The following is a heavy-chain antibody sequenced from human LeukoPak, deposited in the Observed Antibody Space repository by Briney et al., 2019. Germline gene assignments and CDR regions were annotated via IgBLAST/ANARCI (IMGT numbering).Heavy chain of an antibody. CDR1: GGSISSGGYY. CDR2: IYYSGST. V-gene: IGHV4-31*03. Sequence: SETLSLTCTVSGGSISSGGYYWSWIRQHPGKGLEWIGYIYYSGSTYYNPSLKSRVTISVDTSKNQFSLKLSSVTAADTAVYYCARDQGKWFGELIPYYGMDVWGQGTTVTVSS. J-gene: IGHJ6*02. CDR3: ARDQGKWFGELIPYYGMDV. D-gene: IGHD3-10*01.